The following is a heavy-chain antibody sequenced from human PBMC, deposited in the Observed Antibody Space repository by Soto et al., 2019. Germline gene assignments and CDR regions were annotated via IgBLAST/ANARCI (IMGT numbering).Heavy chain of an antibody. D-gene: IGHD6-13*01. CDR3: ARVLAAARMLYYYYGMEV. CDR1: GCTFSSYA. J-gene: IGHJ6*01. CDR2: IIPIFGTA. V-gene: IGHV1-69*06. Sequence: ASVKVSCKASGCTFSSYAISWVRQAPGQGLEWMGGIIPIFGTANYAQKFQGRVTITADKSTSTAYMELSSLRSEDTAVYYCARVLAAARMLYYYYGMEVWGQATTVIVS.